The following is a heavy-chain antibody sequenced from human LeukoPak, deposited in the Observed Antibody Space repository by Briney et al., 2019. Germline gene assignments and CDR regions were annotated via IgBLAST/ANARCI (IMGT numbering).Heavy chain of an antibody. CDR3: ARNTWTDADNWFDP. V-gene: IGHV4-39*01. CDR1: DYSISSGIYY. CDR2: IFYSGTT. J-gene: IGHJ5*02. Sequence: SETLSLTCTVSDYSISSGIYYWAWIRQPPGKGLEWIGTIFYSGTTFYNPSLMSRVTISVDTSKNQFPLKVNSVTAADTAVYYCARNTWTDADNWFDPWGQGSLVTVSS. D-gene: IGHD1-1*01.